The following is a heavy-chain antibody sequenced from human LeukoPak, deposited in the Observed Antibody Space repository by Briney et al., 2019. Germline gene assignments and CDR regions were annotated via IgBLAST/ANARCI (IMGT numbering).Heavy chain of an antibody. CDR2: ISGSGGST. J-gene: IGHJ4*02. CDR1: GFTFKSYG. V-gene: IGHV3-23*01. D-gene: IGHD4-17*01. CDR3: AKDRIRTTVTIFLSY. Sequence: PGGSLRLSCAASGFTFKSYGMSWVRQAPGKGLEWVSAISGSGGSTYYADSVKGRFTISRDNSKNTLYLQMNSLRAEDTAVYYCAKDRIRTTVTIFLSYGGQGTLVTVSS.